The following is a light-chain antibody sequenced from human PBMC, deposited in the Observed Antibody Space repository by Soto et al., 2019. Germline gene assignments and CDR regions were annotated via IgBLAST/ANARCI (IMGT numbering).Light chain of an antibody. CDR2: EAS. Sequence: QSALTQPASVSGSPGQSITISCTGTSSDVGSYNLVSWYQQHPGKAPKLMIYEASKRPAGVSNRFSGSKSGTTASLTISGLQAEDEGYYYCCSYAGSSTVVFGGGTKLTVL. J-gene: IGLJ2*01. V-gene: IGLV2-23*01. CDR1: SSDVGSYNL. CDR3: CSYAGSSTVV.